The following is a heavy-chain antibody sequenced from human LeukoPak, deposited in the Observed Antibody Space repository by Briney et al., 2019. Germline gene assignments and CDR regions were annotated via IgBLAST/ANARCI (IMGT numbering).Heavy chain of an antibody. CDR3: AGLYCSSTSCFYYYYYMDV. D-gene: IGHD2-2*01. J-gene: IGHJ6*03. CDR2: ISYDGSKK. Sequence: GGSLRLSCAASGFTFSSYGMHWVRQAPGKGLEWVAVISYDGSKKYYADSAKGRFTISRENSKNTLYLQMNSLRAEDTAVYYCAGLYCSSTSCFYYYYYMDVWGKGTTVTVSS. V-gene: IGHV3-30*03. CDR1: GFTFSSYG.